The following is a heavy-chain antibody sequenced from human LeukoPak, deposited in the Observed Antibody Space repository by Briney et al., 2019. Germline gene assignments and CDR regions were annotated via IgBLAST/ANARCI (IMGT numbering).Heavy chain of an antibody. Sequence: GKSLKISCKGSGYSFTTYWIGWVRQMPGKGLEWMGIIYPGDSDTRYSPSFQGQVTISVDKSISTAYLQWSSLKASDTAMYYCARQGAAARFSWFDPWGQGTLVTVSS. V-gene: IGHV5-51*01. CDR1: GYSFTTYW. CDR2: IYPGDSDT. D-gene: IGHD6-13*01. CDR3: ARQGAAARFSWFDP. J-gene: IGHJ5*02.